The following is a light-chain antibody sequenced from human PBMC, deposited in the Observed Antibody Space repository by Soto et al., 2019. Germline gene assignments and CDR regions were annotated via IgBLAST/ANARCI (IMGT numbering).Light chain of an antibody. CDR1: QAINGR. CDR3: QHLNGYPLA. J-gene: IGKJ4*01. CDR2: VTS. V-gene: IGKV1-9*01. Sequence: DIQLTQSPSVLSASVGDRVIITCRASQAINGRLAWYQQKSGRAPKLLIYVTSTFQTGVPSRFSGSGSGTEFTLTISSLQPEDVSTYYCQHLNGYPLAFGGGTTV.